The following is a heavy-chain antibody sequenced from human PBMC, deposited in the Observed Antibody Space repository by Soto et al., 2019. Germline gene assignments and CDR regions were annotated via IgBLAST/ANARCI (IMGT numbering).Heavy chain of an antibody. Sequence: SEALSLTCTVSGDSISRGDYYWVWIRHLPWKGLEWMGSLFYRATAYFNPSPRIRVTIFIDSSKNHFSLKLTSVTAAATAVYYCSRHLVVATTTYNWFDVWGQAALVTLSS. D-gene: IGHD2-15*01. CDR1: GDSISRGDYY. V-gene: IGHV4-39*01. CDR2: LFYRATA. J-gene: IGHJ5*02. CDR3: SRHLVVATTTYNWFDV.